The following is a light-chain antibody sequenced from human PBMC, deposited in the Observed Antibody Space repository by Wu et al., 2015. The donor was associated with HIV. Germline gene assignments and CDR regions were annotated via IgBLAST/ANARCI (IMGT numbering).Light chain of an antibody. V-gene: IGKV3-15*01. J-gene: IGKJ1*01. CDR1: KSVDSD. CDR3: QQYNNWPRT. Sequence: VVMTQYPATLSVSPGERATLSCRASKSVDSDLVWYQQKPGQAPKLIIYGASTRATGIPARFSGRGSGTEFTLTISSLQSEDFAVYYCQQYNNWPRTFGQGTKVEVK. CDR2: GAS.